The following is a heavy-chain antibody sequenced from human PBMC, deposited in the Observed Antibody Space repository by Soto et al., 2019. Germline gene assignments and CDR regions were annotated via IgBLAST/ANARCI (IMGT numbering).Heavy chain of an antibody. CDR3: ASSNHGDEIAL. Sequence: SETLSLTCTVSGGSISSYYWSWIRQPPGKGLEWIGYIYYSGSTNYNPSLKSRVTISVDTSKNQFSLTLSSVTAADTAVYYCASSNHGDEIALWGQGTLGTVS. V-gene: IGHV4-59*01. CDR2: IYYSGST. D-gene: IGHD4-17*01. CDR1: GGSISSYY. J-gene: IGHJ4*02.